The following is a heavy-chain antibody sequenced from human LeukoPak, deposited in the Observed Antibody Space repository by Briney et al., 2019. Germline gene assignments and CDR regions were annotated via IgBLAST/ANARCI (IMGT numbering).Heavy chain of an antibody. J-gene: IGHJ4*02. V-gene: IGHV1-46*01. CDR2: INPSGGDT. Sequence: ASVKVSCKASGYTFTTYYMHWVRQAPGQGLEWMGIINPSGGDTSHTQKFQGRLTKTWDTPTSTVYMELSSLRSEDTAVYYCAIQAFDYWGQGTLVTVSS. CDR1: GYTFTTYY. CDR3: AIQAFDY.